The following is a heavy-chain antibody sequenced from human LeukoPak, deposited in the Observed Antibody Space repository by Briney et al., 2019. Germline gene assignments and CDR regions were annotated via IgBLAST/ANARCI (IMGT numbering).Heavy chain of an antibody. CDR2: IRYDGINE. V-gene: IGHV3-30*02. CDR3: AKEVFRQGYGGIMDV. CDR1: GFTFSNYG. Sequence: GGSLRLSCAVSGFTFSNYGMHWVRQAPGKGLEWVAFIRYDGINEYYGDSVKGRFTISRDSSKDTLFLQMHSLRTEDTAVYYCAKEVFRQGYGGIMDVWGKGTTVTVSS. J-gene: IGHJ6*03. D-gene: IGHD3-16*01.